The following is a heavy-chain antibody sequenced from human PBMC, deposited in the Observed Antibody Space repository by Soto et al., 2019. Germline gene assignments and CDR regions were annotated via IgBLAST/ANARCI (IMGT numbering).Heavy chain of an antibody. J-gene: IGHJ4*02. Sequence: GGSLRLSCAASGFTLSSYSMNWVRQAPGNGLEWVSSISSSSSYIYYADSVKGRFTISRDNAKNSLYLQMNSLRAEDTAVYYCARDTRLLWFGEYLAPYYFDYWGQGTLVTVSS. CDR1: GFTLSSYS. CDR2: ISSSSSYI. V-gene: IGHV3-21*01. CDR3: ARDTRLLWFGEYLAPYYFDY. D-gene: IGHD3-10*01.